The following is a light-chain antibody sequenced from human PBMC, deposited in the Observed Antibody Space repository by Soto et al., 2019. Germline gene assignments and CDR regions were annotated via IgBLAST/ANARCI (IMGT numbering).Light chain of an antibody. CDR3: QQYNKWPRT. CDR1: QSISSN. V-gene: IGKV3-15*01. Sequence: EIVMTQSPATLSLSPGERATLSCRASQSISSNVAWYQQKPGQAPRFLMYGASTRATGTPARFSGSGSGTEFTLTISSLQSEDLAVYYCQQYNKWPRTFGQGTKVEV. J-gene: IGKJ1*01. CDR2: GAS.